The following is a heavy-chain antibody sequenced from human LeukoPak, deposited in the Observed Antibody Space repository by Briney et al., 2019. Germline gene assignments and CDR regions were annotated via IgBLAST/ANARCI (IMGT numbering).Heavy chain of an antibody. J-gene: IGHJ4*02. Sequence: SVKVSCKASGGTFSSYAISWVRQAPGQGLEWMGGIIPIFGTANYAQKLQGRVTMTTDTSTSTAYMELRSLRSDDTAVYYCARVPAFGELDYWGQGTLVTVSS. V-gene: IGHV1-69*05. CDR2: IIPIFGTA. CDR1: GGTFSSYA. CDR3: ARVPAFGELDY. D-gene: IGHD3-10*01.